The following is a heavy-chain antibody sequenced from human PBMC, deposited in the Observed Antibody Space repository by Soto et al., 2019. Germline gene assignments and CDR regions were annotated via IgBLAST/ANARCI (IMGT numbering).Heavy chain of an antibody. CDR2: IYYSGST. CDR1: GGSISSGDYY. D-gene: IGHD5-12*01. CDR3: ARGEDGYNYNNWFDP. V-gene: IGHV4-30-4*01. J-gene: IGHJ5*02. Sequence: SETLSLTCTVSGGSISSGDYYWSWIRQPPGKGLEWIGYIYYSGSTYYNPSLKSRVTISVDTSKNQFSLKLSSVTAADTAVYYCARGEDGYNYNNWFDPWGQGTLVTVSS.